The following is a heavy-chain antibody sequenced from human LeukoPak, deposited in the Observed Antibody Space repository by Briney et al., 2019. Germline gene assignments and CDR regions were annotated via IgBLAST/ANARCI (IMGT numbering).Heavy chain of an antibody. Sequence: SETLSLTCNVSGGSISSGSHFWNWFRQPAGRTLEWIGRMSTRGDTNYNPSLRSRVTISTDTSKNHFSLKMLSVTAADTAVYYCARLRRVLRYFDWLLGGVYYFDYWGQGTLVTVSS. D-gene: IGHD3-9*01. J-gene: IGHJ4*02. V-gene: IGHV4-61*02. CDR1: GGSISSGSHF. CDR3: ARLRRVLRYFDWLLGGVYYFDY. CDR2: MSTRGDT.